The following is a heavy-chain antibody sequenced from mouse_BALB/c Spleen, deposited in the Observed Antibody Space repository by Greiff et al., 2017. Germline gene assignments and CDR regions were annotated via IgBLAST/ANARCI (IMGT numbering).Heavy chain of an antibody. Sequence: EVHLVESGGGLVQPGGSLKLSCAASGFTFSSYTMSWVRQTPEKRLGWVAYISNGGGSTYYPDTVKGRFTISRDNAKNTLYLQMSSLKSEDTAMYYCARHGHGNLFAYGGQGTLVTVSA. J-gene: IGHJ3*01. CDR1: GFTFSSYT. V-gene: IGHV5-12-2*01. CDR2: ISNGGGST. CDR3: ARHGHGNLFAY. D-gene: IGHD2-1*01.